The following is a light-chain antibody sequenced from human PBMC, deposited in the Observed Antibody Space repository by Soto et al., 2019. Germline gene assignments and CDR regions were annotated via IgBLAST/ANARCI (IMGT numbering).Light chain of an antibody. CDR3: SSYGSSSTLV. Sequence: QSVLTQPASVSGSPGQSITISCTGASSDVGGYNFVSWYQQHPGKAPKLIICDVSDRPTGVSIRFSGFKSGNTASLTISGLQAEDEADYYCSSYGSSSTLVFGTGTKLTVL. V-gene: IGLV2-14*03. CDR2: DVS. CDR1: SSDVGGYNF. J-gene: IGLJ1*01.